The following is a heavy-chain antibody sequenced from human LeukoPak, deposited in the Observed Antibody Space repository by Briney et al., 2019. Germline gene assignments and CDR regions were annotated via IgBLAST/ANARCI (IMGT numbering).Heavy chain of an antibody. CDR3: AKDADAVLAPDY. D-gene: IGHD3-3*02. Sequence: PGGSLRLSCAASGFTFSSSIMNWVRQAPGKGLEWVSTITSSGGSTYYADSVKGRFTISRDNSKNTLFLQMNSLSAEDTAVYYCAKDADAVLAPDYWGQGPLVTVSS. CDR1: GFTFSSSI. CDR2: ITSSGGST. V-gene: IGHV3-23*01. J-gene: IGHJ4*02.